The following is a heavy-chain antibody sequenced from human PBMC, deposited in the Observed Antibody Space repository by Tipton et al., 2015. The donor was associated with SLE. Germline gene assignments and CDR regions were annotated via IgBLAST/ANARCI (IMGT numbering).Heavy chain of an antibody. CDR2: FYYGVST. CDR3: ARRRDDYGEYFDY. CDR1: GVSLSTNNW. Sequence: TLSLTCTVSGVSLSTNNWWSWVRQSPGKGLEWIATFYYGVSTYYNPSLKSRVTISVDTSKNHFSLELSSVTAADTAVYYCARRRDDYGEYFDYWGQGALVTVSS. J-gene: IGHJ4*02. D-gene: IGHD4-17*01. V-gene: IGHV4-39*02.